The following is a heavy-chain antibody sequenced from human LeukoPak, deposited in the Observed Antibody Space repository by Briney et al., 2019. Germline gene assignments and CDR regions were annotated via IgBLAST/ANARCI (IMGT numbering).Heavy chain of an antibody. V-gene: IGHV3-48*04. J-gene: IGHJ4*02. CDR1: GFTFSSYS. D-gene: IGHD6-19*01. Sequence: PGGSLRLSCAASGFTFSSYSMNWVRQAPGKGLEWVSYISSSSSTIYYVDSVKGRFTISRDNAKNSLYLQMNSLRAEDTAVYYCARAAARIAVAGTIYWGQGTLVTVSS. CDR3: ARAAARIAVAGTIY. CDR2: ISSSSSTI.